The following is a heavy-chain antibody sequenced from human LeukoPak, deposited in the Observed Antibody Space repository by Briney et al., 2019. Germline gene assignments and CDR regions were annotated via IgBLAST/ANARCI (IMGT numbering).Heavy chain of an antibody. CDR3: ATESPITMIVVVSRVDAFDI. CDR2: FDPEDGET. Sequence: ASVKVSCKVSGYTLTELSMHWVRQAPGKGLEWMGGFDPEDGETLYAHKFQGRVTMTEDTSTDTAYMELSSLRSEDTAVYYCATESPITMIVVVSRVDAFDIWGQGTMVTVSS. V-gene: IGHV1-24*01. CDR1: GYTLTELS. D-gene: IGHD3-22*01. J-gene: IGHJ3*02.